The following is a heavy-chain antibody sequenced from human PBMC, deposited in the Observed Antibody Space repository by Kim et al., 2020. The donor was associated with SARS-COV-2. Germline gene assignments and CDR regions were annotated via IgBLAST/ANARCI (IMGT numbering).Heavy chain of an antibody. CDR2: ISAYNGNT. CDR3: ARGGRLAIFGVPAARWFDP. J-gene: IGHJ5*02. Sequence: ASVKVSCKASGYTFTSYGISWVRQAPGQGLEWMGWISAYNGNTNYAQKLQGRVTMTTDTSTSTAYMELRSLRSDDTAVYYCARGGRLAIFGVPAARWFDPWGQGTLVTVSS. V-gene: IGHV1-18*04. D-gene: IGHD3-3*01. CDR1: GYTFTSYG.